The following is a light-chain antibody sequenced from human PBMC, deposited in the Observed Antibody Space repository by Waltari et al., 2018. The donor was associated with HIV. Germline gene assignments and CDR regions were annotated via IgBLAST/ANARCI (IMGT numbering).Light chain of an antibody. Sequence: QSALTQPASVSGSPGQSITISCTGTTSDVGGYNYVSWYQQHPGKAPKLMIYDVSNLPSGVSPRFSGSKSANTAALTISGLQAEDEADYFCSSYTTSSTMIFGGGTKLTVL. J-gene: IGLJ2*01. CDR2: DVS. CDR1: TSDVGGYNY. CDR3: SSYTTSSTMI. V-gene: IGLV2-14*03.